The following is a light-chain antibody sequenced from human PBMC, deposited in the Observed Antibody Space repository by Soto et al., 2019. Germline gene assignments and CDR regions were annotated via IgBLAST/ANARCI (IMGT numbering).Light chain of an antibody. CDR3: QQYSDSPHT. CDR1: QTVRTNY. J-gene: IGKJ4*01. Sequence: EIVLTQSPGTLSLSPGERATLSCRASQTVRTNYLAWFQNKPRQAPRLLIYGATIRATGIPDRCSGSGSGTAFTLTINRLEPEYFAVYFCQQYSDSPHTFGGGTKVEIK. V-gene: IGKV3-20*01. CDR2: GAT.